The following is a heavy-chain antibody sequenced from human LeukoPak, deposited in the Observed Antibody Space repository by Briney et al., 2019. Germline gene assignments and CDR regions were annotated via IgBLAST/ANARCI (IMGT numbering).Heavy chain of an antibody. Sequence: GESLKISCEGSGYSFTNYWIGWVRQMPGKALEWMGIIYPGDSDTRYSPSFRGQVTISADKSISTAYLQWSSLKASDTAMYYCAREGDYIVLTGYYHYFDCWGQGTLVTVSS. CDR1: GYSFTNYW. CDR3: AREGDYIVLTGYYHYFDC. V-gene: IGHV5-51*01. J-gene: IGHJ4*02. CDR2: IYPGDSDT. D-gene: IGHD3-9*01.